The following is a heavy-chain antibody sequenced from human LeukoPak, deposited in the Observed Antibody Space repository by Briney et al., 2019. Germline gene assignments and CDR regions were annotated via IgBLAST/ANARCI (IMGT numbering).Heavy chain of an antibody. Sequence: PGRSLRLSCVASGFIVNDHAMHWVRQAPGKGLEWVANIKQDGSEKNYVDSVKGRFTISRDNAKNSLSLQMISLRAEDTAVYYCARNKRADIWGQGTMVTVSS. CDR3: ARNKRADI. J-gene: IGHJ3*02. D-gene: IGHD1/OR15-1a*01. CDR1: GFIVNDHA. CDR2: IKQDGSEK. V-gene: IGHV3-7*01.